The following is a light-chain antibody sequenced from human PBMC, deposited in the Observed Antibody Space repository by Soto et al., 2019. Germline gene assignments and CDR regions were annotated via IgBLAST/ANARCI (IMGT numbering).Light chain of an antibody. J-gene: IGLJ3*02. Sequence: QSALTQPASVSGSPGQSITISCTGTSSDVGSYNLVSWYQQHPGKAPKLMIYEGSKRPSGVSNRFSGSKSGNTASLTISGLQAEDEAYYYCCSYAGSTTWVFGGGTKVTGL. V-gene: IGLV2-23*01. CDR1: SSDVGSYNL. CDR3: CSYAGSTTWV. CDR2: EGS.